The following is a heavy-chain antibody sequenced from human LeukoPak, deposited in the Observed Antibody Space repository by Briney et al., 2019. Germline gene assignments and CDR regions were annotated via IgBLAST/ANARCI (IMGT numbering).Heavy chain of an antibody. CDR2: ITSDERTI. CDR1: GFEFKVFS. D-gene: IGHD3-9*01. V-gene: IGHV3-48*01. Sequence: GSLRLSCVASGFEFKVFSMNWVRQAPGKGLEWIAYITSDERTIRYADSVRGRFSISRKNAENSLFLQMNSVRAEDTAIYYCARSRDWYVDNWGQGSLVIVSS. J-gene: IGHJ4*02. CDR3: ARSRDWYVDN.